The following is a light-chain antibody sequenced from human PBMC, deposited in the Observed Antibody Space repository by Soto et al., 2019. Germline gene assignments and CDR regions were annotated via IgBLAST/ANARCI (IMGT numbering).Light chain of an antibody. CDR2: AAS. Sequence: DIQMTQSPSSLSSSLLYRCTITFLASQSIGTYLNWYQQKPGKAPKVLIYAASSLQSGVPSRFSGSGSGTDFTLTISSLQPEDFATYYCQQSYSTPTWTFGQGTKVDIK. CDR3: QQSYSTPTWT. CDR1: QSIGTY. V-gene: IGKV1-39*01. J-gene: IGKJ1*01.